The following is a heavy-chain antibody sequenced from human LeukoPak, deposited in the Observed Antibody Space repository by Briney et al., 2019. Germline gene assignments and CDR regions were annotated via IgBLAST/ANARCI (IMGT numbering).Heavy chain of an antibody. CDR3: ARVVYSSGWYGGDAFDI. Sequence: ASVKVSCKASGYTFTSYGISWVRQAPGQGLEWMGWISAYNGNTNYAQKLQGRVTMTTDTSTSTAYMELRSLGSDDTAVYYCARVVYSSGWYGGDAFDIWGQGTMVTVSS. J-gene: IGHJ3*02. V-gene: IGHV1-18*01. D-gene: IGHD6-19*01. CDR2: ISAYNGNT. CDR1: GYTFTSYG.